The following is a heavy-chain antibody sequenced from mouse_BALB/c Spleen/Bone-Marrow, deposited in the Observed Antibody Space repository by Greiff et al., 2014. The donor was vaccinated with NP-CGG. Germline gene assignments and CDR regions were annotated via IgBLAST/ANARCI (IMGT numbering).Heavy chain of an antibody. CDR2: ISAGGDYS. J-gene: IGHJ4*01. CDR1: GFTFSDYS. D-gene: IGHD2-10*02. Sequence: VHLVESGGDLVKPGGSLKLSCEASGFTFSDYSIYWLRQTPEKRLEWVATISAGGDYSYYPDSVKGRFTISRDNAKKNLYLQISSLKAEDSCIYYSSRSRMMYGAMDYWGQGTSVTVFS. V-gene: IGHV5-4*02. CDR3: SRSRMMYGAMDY.